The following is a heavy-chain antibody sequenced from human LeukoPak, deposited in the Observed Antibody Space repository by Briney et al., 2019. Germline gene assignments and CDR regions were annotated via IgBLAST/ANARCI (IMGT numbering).Heavy chain of an antibody. CDR1: GGSISSGGYS. J-gene: IGHJ4*02. Sequence: SQTLSLICAVSGGSISSGGYSWSWIRQPPGKGLEWIGYIYHSGSTYYNPSLKSRVTISVDRSKNQFSLKLSSVTAADKAVYYCASFVVVVAAFDYWGQGTLVTVSS. V-gene: IGHV4-30-2*01. CDR2: IYHSGST. CDR3: ASFVVVVAAFDY. D-gene: IGHD2-15*01.